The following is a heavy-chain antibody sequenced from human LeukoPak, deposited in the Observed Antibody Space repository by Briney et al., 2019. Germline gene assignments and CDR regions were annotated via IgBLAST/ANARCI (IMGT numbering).Heavy chain of an antibody. CDR1: GFTFSSYW. D-gene: IGHD2-21*01. CDR2: INSDGSST. V-gene: IGHV3-74*01. CDR3: ARFVRGGDCFDY. J-gene: IGHJ4*02. Sequence: GGSLRLSCAASGFTFSSYWMHWVRQAPGKGLVWVSRINSDGSSTSYADSAKGRFTISRDNAKNTLYLQMNSLRAEDTAVYYCARFVRGGDCFDYWGQGTLVTVSS.